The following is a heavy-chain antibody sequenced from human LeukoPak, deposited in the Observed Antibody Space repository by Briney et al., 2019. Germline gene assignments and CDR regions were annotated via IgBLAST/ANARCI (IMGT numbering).Heavy chain of an antibody. D-gene: IGHD3-9*01. CDR1: GFTFSSYA. Sequence: PGGSLRLSCAASGFTFSSYAMSWVRQAPGKGLEWVSAISGSGGSTYYADSVKGRFTISRDNSKNTLYLQMNSLRAEDTAVHYCAKVTNYDILTGYFNWGQGTLVTVSS. CDR2: ISGSGGST. CDR3: AKVTNYDILTGYFN. V-gene: IGHV3-23*01. J-gene: IGHJ4*02.